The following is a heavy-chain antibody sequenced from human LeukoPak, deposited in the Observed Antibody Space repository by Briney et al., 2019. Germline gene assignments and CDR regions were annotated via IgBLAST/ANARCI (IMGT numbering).Heavy chain of an antibody. J-gene: IGHJ4*02. Sequence: ASVKVSCKASRYTFTGYYMHWVRQAPGQGLEWMGWINPNSGGTNYAQKFQGWVTMTRDTSISTAYMELSRLRSDDTAVYYCAREGQIAAAGIGGGFDYWGQGTLVTVSS. CDR2: INPNSGGT. CDR1: RYTFTGYY. V-gene: IGHV1-2*04. CDR3: AREGQIAAAGIGGGFDY. D-gene: IGHD6-13*01.